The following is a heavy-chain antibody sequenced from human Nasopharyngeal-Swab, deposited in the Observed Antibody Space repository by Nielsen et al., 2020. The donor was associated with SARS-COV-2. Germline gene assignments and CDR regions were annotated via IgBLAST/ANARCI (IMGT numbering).Heavy chain of an antibody. Sequence: VRQMPGKGLEWMGIIYPGDSDTRYSPSFQGQVTISADKSISTAYLQWSSLKASDTAMYYCARNFRGTYYYDSSGYTPLDYWGQGARVTVSS. D-gene: IGHD3-22*01. V-gene: IGHV5-51*01. J-gene: IGHJ4*02. CDR3: ARNFRGTYYYDSSGYTPLDY. CDR2: IYPGDSDT.